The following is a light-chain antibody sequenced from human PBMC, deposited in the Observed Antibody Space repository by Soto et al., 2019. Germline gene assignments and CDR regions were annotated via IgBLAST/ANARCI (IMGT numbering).Light chain of an antibody. CDR2: SNT. Sequence: QSVLTQPPSASGTPGQRVTISCSGSSSNIGSHTVNWYQQLPGTDPRLLIYSNTQRPSGVPDRFSGSKSGTSASLAISGRQSEYEADYYCAAWDDSLNGVVFGGGTKLTVL. CDR1: SSNIGSHT. J-gene: IGLJ2*01. V-gene: IGLV1-44*01. CDR3: AAWDDSLNGVV.